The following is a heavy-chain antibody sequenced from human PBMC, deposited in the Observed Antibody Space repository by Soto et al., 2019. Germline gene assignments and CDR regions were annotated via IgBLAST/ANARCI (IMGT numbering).Heavy chain of an antibody. Sequence: QVQLVQSGAEVKKPGASVKVSCKASGYPFTSYYMHWVRQAPGQGLEWMGIIHPSGGSTSYEQKFQGRVNMTRDTSTSTAYMEQSSLRSEDKAVYYCARVDEQQLGFFDYWGQGTLVTVSS. V-gene: IGHV1-46*01. D-gene: IGHD6-13*01. CDR2: IHPSGGST. J-gene: IGHJ4*02. CDR3: ARVDEQQLGFFDY. CDR1: GYPFTSYY.